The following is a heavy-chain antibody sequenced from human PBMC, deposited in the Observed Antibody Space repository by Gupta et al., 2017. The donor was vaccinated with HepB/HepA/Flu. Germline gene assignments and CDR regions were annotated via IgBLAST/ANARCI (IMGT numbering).Heavy chain of an antibody. CDR2: ISSSGAST. CDR3: ARDGGGYCSDSECPDPPT. J-gene: IGHJ5*02. CDR1: GFIFSISE. V-gene: IGHV3-48*03. Sequence: EAQLVESGGGLVHPGGSLRLSCAASGFIFSISEMNWVRQAPGKGLEWISYISSSGASTFYADSVKGRFTISRENAKNSLFLQMNSLRAEDTAKYYCARDGGGYCSDSECPDPPTWGQGILVAVSS. D-gene: IGHD2-15*01.